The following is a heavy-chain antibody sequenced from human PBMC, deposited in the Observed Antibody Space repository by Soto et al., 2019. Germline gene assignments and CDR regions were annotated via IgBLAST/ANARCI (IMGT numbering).Heavy chain of an antibody. Sequence: GESLKISCKGSGYSFADYWIGWVRQMPGEGLEWMGMFYPGDSDTRYSPPFEGQVTMSADKSINTAYLQWSSLKASDTAMYYCATAKMRDGYNKIFEYWGQGTLVTVSS. V-gene: IGHV5-51*01. CDR3: ATAKMRDGYNKIFEY. CDR1: GYSFADYW. CDR2: FYPGDSDT. J-gene: IGHJ4*02. D-gene: IGHD5-12*01.